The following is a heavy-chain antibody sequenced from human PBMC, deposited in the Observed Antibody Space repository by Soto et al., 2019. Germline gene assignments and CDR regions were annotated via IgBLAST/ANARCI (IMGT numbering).Heavy chain of an antibody. CDR2: INHSGST. V-gene: IGHV4-34*01. CDR1: GGSFSGYY. J-gene: IGHJ6*02. CDR3: ARVGSSWSYGMDV. D-gene: IGHD6-13*01. Sequence: QVQLQQWGAGLLKPSETLSLTCAVYGGSFSGYYWSWIRQPPGKGLEWIGEINHSGSTNYNPSLKSRDTITLATAKTQFSLELSSVTAADTAVYYCARVGSSWSYGMDVWGQGTPVTVSS.